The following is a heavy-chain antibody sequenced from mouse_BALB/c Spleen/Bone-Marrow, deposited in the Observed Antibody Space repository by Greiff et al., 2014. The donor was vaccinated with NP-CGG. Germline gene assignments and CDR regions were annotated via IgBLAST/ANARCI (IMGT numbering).Heavy chain of an antibody. D-gene: IGHD1-1*01. CDR1: GFNIKDTY. CDR3: AMYYYGSSLFAH. CDR2: IDPANGNT. J-gene: IGHJ3*01. V-gene: IGHV14-3*02. Sequence: DVKLVESGAELVKPGASVKLSCTASGFNIKDTYMHSVKQRPEQGLEWIGRIDPANGNTKYDPKFQGKATITADTSSNTAYLQLSSLTSEDTAVYYCAMYYYGSSLFAHWGPGPLVTASA.